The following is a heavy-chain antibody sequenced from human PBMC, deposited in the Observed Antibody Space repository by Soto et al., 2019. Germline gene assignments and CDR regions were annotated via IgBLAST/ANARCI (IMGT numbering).Heavy chain of an antibody. V-gene: IGHV3-74*01. CDR3: ARAAFGSSTWYDY. CDR2: INGDGSST. Sequence: PGGSLRLSCAASGFTFSSYWMHWVRQAPGKGLVWVSRINGDGSSTSYADSVKGRFTISRDNAENTLFLQMNSLRAEDTAIYYCARAAFGSSTWYDYWGQGTLVTVS. J-gene: IGHJ4*02. CDR1: GFTFSSYW. D-gene: IGHD6-13*01.